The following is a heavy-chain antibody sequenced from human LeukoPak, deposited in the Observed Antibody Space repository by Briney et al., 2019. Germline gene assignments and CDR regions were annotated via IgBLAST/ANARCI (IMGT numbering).Heavy chain of an antibody. D-gene: IGHD3-10*01. V-gene: IGHV4-59*08. J-gene: IGHJ4*02. Sequence: TSETLSLTCTVSGGSISSYYWSWIRQPPGKGLGWIGYIYYSGSTNYNPSLKSRVTISVDTSKNQFSLKLSSVTAADTAVYYCARADGYGSGSYPWIDYWGQGTLVTVFS. CDR2: IYYSGST. CDR3: ARADGYGSGSYPWIDY. CDR1: GGSISSYY.